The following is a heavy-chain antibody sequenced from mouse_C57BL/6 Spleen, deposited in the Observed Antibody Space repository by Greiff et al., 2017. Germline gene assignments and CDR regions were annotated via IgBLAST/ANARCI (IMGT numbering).Heavy chain of an antibody. V-gene: IGHV6-6*01. J-gene: IGHJ4*01. CDR2: IRNKANNHAT. CDR1: GFTFSDAW. D-gene: IGHD2-3*01. Sequence: VQLKESGGGLVQPGGSMKLSCAASGFTFSDAWMDWVRQSPEKGLEWVAEIRNKANNHATYYAESVKGRFTISRDDSKSSVYLQMNSLRAEDTGIYYCTRNGYYPYYYAMDYWGQGTSVTVSS. CDR3: TRNGYYPYYYAMDY.